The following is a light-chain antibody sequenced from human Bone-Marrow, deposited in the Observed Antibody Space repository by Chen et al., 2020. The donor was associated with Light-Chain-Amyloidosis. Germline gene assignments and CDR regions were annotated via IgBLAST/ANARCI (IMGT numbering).Light chain of an antibody. CDR3: QVWDRSSDRPV. Sequence: SYVLTQPSSVSVAPGQTAKIACGGNNIGSTSVHWYQQTPGQAPLLVVYDDSDRPSGIPERCSGSNSGNTATLTISRVEAGDEADYYCQVWDRSSDRPVFGGGTKLTVL. CDR1: NIGSTS. J-gene: IGLJ3*02. V-gene: IGLV3-21*02. CDR2: DDS.